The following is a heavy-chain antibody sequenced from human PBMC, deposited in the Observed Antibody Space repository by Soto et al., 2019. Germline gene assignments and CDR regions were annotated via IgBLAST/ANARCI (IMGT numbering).Heavy chain of an antibody. D-gene: IGHD2-21*01. CDR3: ARCPRHSGHIFYYYYGMDV. Sequence: ASVKVSCKASGYTFTSYYMHWVRQAPGQGLEWMGIINPSGGSTSYAQKFQGRVTMTRDTSTSTVYMELSSLRPEDTAVYYCARCPRHSGHIFYYYYGMDVWGQGTTVTVSS. V-gene: IGHV1-46*01. CDR2: INPSGGST. J-gene: IGHJ6*02. CDR1: GYTFTSYY.